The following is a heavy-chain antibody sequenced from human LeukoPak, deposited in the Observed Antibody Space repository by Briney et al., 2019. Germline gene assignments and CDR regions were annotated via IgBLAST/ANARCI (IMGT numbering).Heavy chain of an antibody. CDR3: ARAADYYDSSGYYSYFDY. D-gene: IGHD3-22*01. V-gene: IGHV3-21*01. J-gene: IGHJ4*02. Sequence: GGSLRLSCAASGFTFSSYSMNWVRQAPGKGLEWVSSISSSSSYIYYADSVKGRFTISRDNAKNSLYLQMNSLRAEDTAVYYCARAADYYDSSGYYSYFDYWGQGTLVTVPS. CDR1: GFTFSSYS. CDR2: ISSSSSYI.